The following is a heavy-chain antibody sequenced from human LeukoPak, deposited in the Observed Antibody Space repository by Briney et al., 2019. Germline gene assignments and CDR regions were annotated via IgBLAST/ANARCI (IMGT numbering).Heavy chain of an antibody. Sequence: GASVKVSCKASGYTFTGYYMHWVRQAPGQGLEWMGWINPNSGGTNYAQKFQGRVTMTRDTSISTAYMELSRLRSDDTAVYYCARVLSTHNDPGGNYFDYWGQGTLVTVSS. J-gene: IGHJ4*02. CDR3: ARVLSTHNDPGGNYFDY. CDR1: GYTFTGYY. D-gene: IGHD2-15*01. V-gene: IGHV1-2*02. CDR2: INPNSGGT.